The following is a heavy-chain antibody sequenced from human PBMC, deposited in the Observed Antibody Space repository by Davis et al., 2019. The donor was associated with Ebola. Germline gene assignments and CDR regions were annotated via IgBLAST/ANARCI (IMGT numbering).Heavy chain of an antibody. CDR1: GGSISSYY. Sequence: SETLSLTCTVSGGSISSYYWSWIRQPPGKGLEWIGSMHYTGTTYANPSLKSRVTISIATFKNHFSLRLSSVTAADTAVYYCARQSSGWYWWGDAFDVWGQGTMVTVSS. CDR2: MHYTGTT. CDR3: ARQSSGWYWWGDAFDV. D-gene: IGHD6-19*01. J-gene: IGHJ3*01. V-gene: IGHV4-59*05.